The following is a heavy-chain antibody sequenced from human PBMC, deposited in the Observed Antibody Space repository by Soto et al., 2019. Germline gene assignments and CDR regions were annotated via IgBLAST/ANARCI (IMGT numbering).Heavy chain of an antibody. V-gene: IGHV4-31*03. Sequence: PSETLSLTCTVSGASISSGGYYWTWIRQSPGKGLEWIGYIYYSGSTYYNPSLESRVAISLDTSRSQFSLTLHSVTAADTAIYYCARDRHNNFFDPWGQGTLVTVSS. CDR1: GASISSGGYY. D-gene: IGHD6-6*01. CDR3: ARDRHNNFFDP. CDR2: IYYSGST. J-gene: IGHJ5*02.